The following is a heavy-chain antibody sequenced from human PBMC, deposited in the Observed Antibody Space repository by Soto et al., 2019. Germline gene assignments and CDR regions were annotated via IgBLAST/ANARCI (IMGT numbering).Heavy chain of an antibody. D-gene: IGHD6-13*01. Sequence: GGSLRLSCTASGFNFSSYSMNWVRKAPGKGLEWVSYISSSSSTIYYADSVKGRFTISRDNAKNSLYLQMNSLRAEDTAVYYCARHPERIAQIGWFDPWGQGTLVTVSS. CDR2: ISSSSSTI. V-gene: IGHV3-48*01. CDR1: GFNFSSYS. CDR3: ARHPERIAQIGWFDP. J-gene: IGHJ5*02.